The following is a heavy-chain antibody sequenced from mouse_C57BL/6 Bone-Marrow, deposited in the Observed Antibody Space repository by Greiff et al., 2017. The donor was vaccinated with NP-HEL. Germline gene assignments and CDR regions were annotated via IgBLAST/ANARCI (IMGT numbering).Heavy chain of an antibody. CDR3: ARSGYYYYSAMDY. V-gene: IGHV5-12*01. J-gene: IGHJ4*01. Sequence: AASGFTFSDLYMYWVHQAPEKRLVCVAYISNGGGSTYYPDTVKCRFTISRDNAKNTLYLQMSRLKSEDTAMYYCARSGYYYYSAMDYWGQGTSVTVSS. CDR1: GFTFSDLY. CDR2: ISNGGGST. D-gene: IGHD2-3*01.